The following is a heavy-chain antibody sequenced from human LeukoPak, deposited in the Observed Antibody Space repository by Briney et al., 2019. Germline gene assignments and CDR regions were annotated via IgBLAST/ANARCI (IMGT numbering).Heavy chain of an antibody. V-gene: IGHV1-18*01. CDR3: ARAAYDILTGYYTPSYYFDY. CDR1: GYTFTSYG. D-gene: IGHD3-9*01. Sequence: ASVKVSCKASGYTFTSYGISWVRQAPGQGLEWMGWISAYNGNTNYAQKLQGRDTMTTDTSTSTAYMELRSLRSDDTAVYYCARAAYDILTGYYTPSYYFDYWGQGTLVTVSS. CDR2: ISAYNGNT. J-gene: IGHJ4*02.